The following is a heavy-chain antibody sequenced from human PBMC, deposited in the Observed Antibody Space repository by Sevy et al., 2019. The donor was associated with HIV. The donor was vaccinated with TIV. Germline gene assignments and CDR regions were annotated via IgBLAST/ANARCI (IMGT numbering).Heavy chain of an antibody. V-gene: IGHV6-1*01. D-gene: IGHD2-2*01. CDR1: GDSVSSNSAA. CDR2: TYYRSKWYN. CDR3: ARDPYCTSTSCFNWFDP. Sequence: SQTLSLTCAISGDSVSSNSAAWNWVRQCPSRGLESLGRTYYRSKWYNDYAVSVKSRITINPDTSKNQFSLQLNSVTPEDTAVYYCARDPYCTSTSCFNWFDPWGQGTLVTVSS. J-gene: IGHJ5*02.